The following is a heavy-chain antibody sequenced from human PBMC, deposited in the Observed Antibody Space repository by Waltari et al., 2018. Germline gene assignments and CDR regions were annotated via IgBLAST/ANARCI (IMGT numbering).Heavy chain of an antibody. Sequence: QVHLVESGGGVVQPGTSLRLSCVVSGIPFSVTGFHWVRQAPGKGVEWMKIILHDGRIDDYAESVQGRFTVSSDNSRNTVILQMNCLRRDDTAVYFCATAGQSSSFDFWGHGTLVTVAS. CDR2: ILHDGRID. CDR1: GIPFSVTG. V-gene: IGHV3-30*04. D-gene: IGHD6-6*01. CDR3: ATAGQSSSFDF. J-gene: IGHJ4*01.